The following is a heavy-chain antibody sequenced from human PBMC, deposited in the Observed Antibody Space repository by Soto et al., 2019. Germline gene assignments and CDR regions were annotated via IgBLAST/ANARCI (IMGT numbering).Heavy chain of an antibody. D-gene: IGHD2-15*01. CDR3: ARDLGYCSGGSCSAHLDY. CDR1: GYTFTSYY. CDR2: INPSGGST. Sequence: GASVKVSCKASGYTFTSYYMHWVRQAPGQGLEWMGIINPSGGSTSYAQKFQGRVTMTRDTSTSTVYMELSSLRSEDTAVYYCARDLGYCSGGSCSAHLDYWGQGTLVTVSS. V-gene: IGHV1-46*03. J-gene: IGHJ4*02.